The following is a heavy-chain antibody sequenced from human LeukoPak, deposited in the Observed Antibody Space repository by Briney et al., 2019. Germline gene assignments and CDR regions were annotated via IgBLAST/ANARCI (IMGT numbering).Heavy chain of an antibody. CDR3: TTDLSNILTGYYSFDY. CDR1: GFTFSNAW. J-gene: IGHJ4*02. CDR2: IKSKTDGGTT. Sequence: GGSLRLSCAASGFTFSNAWMSWVRQAPGKGLEWVGRIKSKTDGGTTDYAAPVKGRFTISRDDSKNTLYLQMNSLKTEDTAVYYCTTDLSNILTGYYSFDYWGQGTLVTVSS. D-gene: IGHD3-9*01. V-gene: IGHV3-15*01.